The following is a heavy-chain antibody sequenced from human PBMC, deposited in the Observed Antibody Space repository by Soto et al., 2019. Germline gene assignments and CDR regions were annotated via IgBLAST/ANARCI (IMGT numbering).Heavy chain of an antibody. V-gene: IGHV5-51*03. D-gene: IGHD3-10*01. CDR1: GYSFTNYW. CDR2: IYPGDSDT. CDR3: ARAMVRGKNYYGVDV. Sequence: EVQLVQSGAEVKKPGESLKISCKGSGYSFTNYWIGWVRQMPGKGLEWMGIIYPGDSDTRYSPSFQGQVTISAVKSISTASLQWSSLKASDTAMYYCARAMVRGKNYYGVDVWGQGTTVTVSS. J-gene: IGHJ6*02.